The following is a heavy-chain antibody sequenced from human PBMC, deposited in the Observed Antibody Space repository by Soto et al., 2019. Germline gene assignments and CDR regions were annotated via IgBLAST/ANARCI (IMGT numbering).Heavy chain of an antibody. J-gene: IGHJ5*02. Sequence: QVTLKESGPVLAKPTETLTLRCTVSGLSITDSEMGVTWIRQPPGQPLEWLAHIDSSGEKSYRTFLKSRLALSKGTSKSQIVLTMTNMDPADTATYYCARRHLAVAVSPGFDPWGQGIPVTVSS. CDR2: IDSSGEK. CDR1: GLSITDSEMG. CDR3: ARRHLAVAVSPGFDP. D-gene: IGHD6-19*01. V-gene: IGHV2-26*01.